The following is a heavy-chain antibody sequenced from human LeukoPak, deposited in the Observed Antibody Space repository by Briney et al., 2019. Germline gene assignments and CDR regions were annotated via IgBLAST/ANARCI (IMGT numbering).Heavy chain of an antibody. J-gene: IGHJ6*02. CDR2: INSDGSIT. Sequence: GGSLRLSCAASGFTFTTYWMHWVRQAPGKGLVWVSHINSDGSITSYAGSVKGRFTISRDNAKNTLYLQMNSLRAEDTAVYYCARDAVDTANAVWGQGTTVTVSS. D-gene: IGHD5-18*01. CDR1: GFTFTTYW. CDR3: ARDAVDTANAV. V-gene: IGHV3-74*01.